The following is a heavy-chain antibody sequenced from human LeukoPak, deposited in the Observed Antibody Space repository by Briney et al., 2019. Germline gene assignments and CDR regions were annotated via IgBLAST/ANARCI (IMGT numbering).Heavy chain of an antibody. V-gene: IGHV3-30*03. Sequence: GSSLRLSCAASGFTFSTYWMSWVRQAPGKGLEWVALISYDGNNKNYVDSVKGRFTISRDNAKNSLYLQMNSLRAEDTAVYYCARDSGAFDIWGQGTMVTVSS. J-gene: IGHJ3*02. CDR2: ISYDGNNK. CDR3: ARDSGAFDI. CDR1: GFTFSTYW. D-gene: IGHD3-10*01.